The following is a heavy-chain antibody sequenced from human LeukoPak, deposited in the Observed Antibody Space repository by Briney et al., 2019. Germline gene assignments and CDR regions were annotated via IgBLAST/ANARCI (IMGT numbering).Heavy chain of an antibody. J-gene: IGHJ6*02. V-gene: IGHV4-59*01. CDR3: ARGGATSYYYGMDV. CDR2: IYYSGST. Sequence: SETLSLTCTVSGGSITSYHWSWIRQPPGKGLEWIGYIYYSGSTNYNPSLKSRVTISVDTSKNQFSLKLSSVTAADTAVYYCARGGATSYYYGMDVWGQGTTVTVSS. D-gene: IGHD1-26*01. CDR1: GGSITSYH.